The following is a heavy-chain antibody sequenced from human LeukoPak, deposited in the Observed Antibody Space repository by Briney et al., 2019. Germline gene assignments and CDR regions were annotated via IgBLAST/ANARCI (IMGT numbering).Heavy chain of an antibody. Sequence: SETLSLTCIFSGGSLISDHWAWIRQSPGRGLEYLAFHYHDGRINYNPSLKGRITMSVDTSSNQFSLKLISVTAADTAVYYCARAIDHDYHDYYFDSWGQGTLVTVSS. CDR1: GGSLISDH. V-gene: IGHV4-59*08. J-gene: IGHJ4*02. D-gene: IGHD4-17*01. CDR3: ARAIDHDYHDYYFDS. CDR2: HYHDGRI.